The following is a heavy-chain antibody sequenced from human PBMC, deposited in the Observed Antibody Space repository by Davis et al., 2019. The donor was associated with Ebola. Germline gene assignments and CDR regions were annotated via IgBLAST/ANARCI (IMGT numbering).Heavy chain of an antibody. CDR3: SRDEAVAKLFDY. D-gene: IGHD6-19*01. CDR2: INPSGGST. J-gene: IGHJ4*02. Sequence: ASVKVSCKASGYTFTSYYMHWVRQAPGQGLEWMGIINPSGGSTSYAQKFQGRVTMTRDTSTSTVYMELSSLRSEDTAVYYCSRDEAVAKLFDYWGQGTLVTVSS. CDR1: GYTFTSYY. V-gene: IGHV1-46*01.